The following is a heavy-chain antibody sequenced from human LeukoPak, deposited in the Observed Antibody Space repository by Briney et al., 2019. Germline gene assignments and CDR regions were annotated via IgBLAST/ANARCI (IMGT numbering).Heavy chain of an antibody. Sequence: PGGSLRLSCAASGFTFSSYWMHWVRHAPGKGLVGVSHINSDWSSTSYPDSVKGLYPISRDNAKNTLYLQMNSLRAEVTAVYYCVRGASRDGSYTSCTRGNWFDPWGQGTLVTVSS. CDR3: VRGASRDGSYTSCTRGNWFDP. D-gene: IGHD2-2*01. CDR2: INSDWSST. CDR1: GFTFSSYW. J-gene: IGHJ5*02. V-gene: IGHV3-74*01.